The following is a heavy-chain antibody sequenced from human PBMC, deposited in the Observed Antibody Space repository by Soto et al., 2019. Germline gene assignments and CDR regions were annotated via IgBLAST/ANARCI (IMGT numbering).Heavy chain of an antibody. D-gene: IGHD2-15*01. Sequence: SETLSLTCAVYGGSFSGYYWSWIRQPPGKGLEWIGEINHSGSTNYNPSLKSRVTISVDTSKNQFSLKLSSVTAADTAVYYCARGGGLYCSGGSCYLNYYYYYGMDVWGQGTTVTVSS. J-gene: IGHJ6*02. V-gene: IGHV4-34*01. CDR1: GGSFSGYY. CDR3: ARGGGLYCSGGSCYLNYYYYYGMDV. CDR2: INHSGST.